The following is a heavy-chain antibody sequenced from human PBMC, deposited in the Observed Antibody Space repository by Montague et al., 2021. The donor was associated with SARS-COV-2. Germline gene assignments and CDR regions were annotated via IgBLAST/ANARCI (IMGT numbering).Heavy chain of an antibody. Sequence: SETLSLTCTVSGGSISSSSYYWGWICQPPGKGLEWIGSIYYSGSTYYXXXLKSRVTISVDTSKNQFSLKLSSVTAADTAVYYCARVGRQQLVRLSGMDVWGQGTTVTVSS. CDR3: ARVGRQQLVRLSGMDV. J-gene: IGHJ6*02. V-gene: IGHV4-39*07. CDR1: GGSISSSSYY. CDR2: IYYSGST. D-gene: IGHD6-13*01.